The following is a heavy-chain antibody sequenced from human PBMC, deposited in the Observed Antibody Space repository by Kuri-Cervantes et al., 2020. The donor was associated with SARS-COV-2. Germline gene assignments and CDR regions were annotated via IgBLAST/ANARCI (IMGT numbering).Heavy chain of an antibody. CDR2: IHHIGST. CDR3: AKGSRTTSHERYMDP. Sequence: SETLSLTCTVSGVSISSSTLWSWVRQSPGKGLEWIGEIHHIGSTNYNPAPKSRVTMSLDKSKNQFSLHLNSVTAADTAVYYCAKGSRTTSHERYMDPWGQGILVTVSS. V-gene: IGHV4-4*02. J-gene: IGHJ5*02. CDR1: GVSISSSTL. D-gene: IGHD5-24*01.